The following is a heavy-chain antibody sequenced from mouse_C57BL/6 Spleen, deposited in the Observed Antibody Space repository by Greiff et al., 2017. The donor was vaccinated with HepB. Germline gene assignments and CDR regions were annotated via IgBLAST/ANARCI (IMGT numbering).Heavy chain of an antibody. V-gene: IGHV5-4*01. CDR2: ISDGGSYT. CDR1: GFTFSSYA. CDR3: AREEDSNSWFAY. J-gene: IGHJ3*01. D-gene: IGHD2-5*01. Sequence: DVQLVESGGGLVKPGGSLKLSCAASGFTFSSYAMSWVRQTPEKRLEWVATISDGGSYTYYPDNVKGRFTISRDNAKNNLYLQMSHLKSEDTAMYYCAREEDSNSWFAYWGQGTLVTVSA.